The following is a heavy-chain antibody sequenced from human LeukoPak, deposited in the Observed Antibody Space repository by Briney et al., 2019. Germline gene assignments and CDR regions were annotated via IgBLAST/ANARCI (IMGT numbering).Heavy chain of an antibody. Sequence: GGSLRLSCAVSGFTVSGNYMSWVRQAPGKGLEWVSLIYSGGTTYYADSVKGRFTISRDNSKNTLYLQMNSLRAEDTAVYYCARMMYPNWFDPWGQGTLVTVSS. CDR2: IYSGGTT. CDR1: GFTVSGNY. V-gene: IGHV3-66*01. CDR3: ARMMYPNWFDP. D-gene: IGHD2-2*01. J-gene: IGHJ5*02.